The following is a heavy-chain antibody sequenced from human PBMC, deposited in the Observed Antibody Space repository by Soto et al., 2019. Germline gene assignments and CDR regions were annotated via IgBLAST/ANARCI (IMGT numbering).Heavy chain of an antibody. V-gene: IGHV1-58*01. CDR2: IVVGSGNT. J-gene: IGHJ6*02. CDR1: GFTFTSSA. Sequence: GASVKVSCKASGFTFTSSAVQWVRQARGQRLEWIGWIVVGSGNTNYAQKFQGWVTMTRDTSISTAYMELSRLRSDDTAVYYCARVSHSSGWYDYYGMDVWGQGTTVTVSS. CDR3: ARVSHSSGWYDYYGMDV. D-gene: IGHD6-19*01.